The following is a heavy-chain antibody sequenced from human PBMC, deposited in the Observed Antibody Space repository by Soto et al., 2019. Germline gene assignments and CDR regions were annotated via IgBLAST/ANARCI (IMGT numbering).Heavy chain of an antibody. CDR2: IYYSGST. CDR3: AKDRKSGSGWYWDS. J-gene: IGHJ4*02. D-gene: IGHD6-19*01. Sequence: SETLSLTCTVSGGSISSYYWSWIRQPPGKGLEWIGYIYYSGSTNYNPSLKSRVTISVDTSKNQFSLKLSSVTAADTAVYYCAKDRKSGSGWYWDSWGQGTLVTVSS. CDR1: GGSISSYY. V-gene: IGHV4-59*01.